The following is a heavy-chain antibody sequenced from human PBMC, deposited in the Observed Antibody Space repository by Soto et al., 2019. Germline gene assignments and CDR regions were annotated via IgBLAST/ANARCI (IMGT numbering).Heavy chain of an antibody. Sequence: KHPGKGLEWMGEIYHSGSTNYNPSLKSRVTISVDKSKNQFSLKLSSVTAADTAVYYCARDGDDIWTGYPTTLSAPWGQGTLVPVSS. CDR3: ARDGDDIWTGYPTTLSAP. J-gene: IGHJ5*02. D-gene: IGHD3-9*01. V-gene: IGHV4-4*02. CDR2: IYHSGST.